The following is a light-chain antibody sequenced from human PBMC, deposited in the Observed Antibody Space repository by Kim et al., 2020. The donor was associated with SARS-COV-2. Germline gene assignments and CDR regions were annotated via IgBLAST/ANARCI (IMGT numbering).Light chain of an antibody. CDR2: GKN. Sequence: ALGQKVRITCQGDSRRSYYASWYQQKPGQATVLVFYGKNNRPSGIPDRFSGSYSGNTASLTITAAQAEDEADYYCNSRESSANHWMFGGGTQLTVL. CDR3: NSRESSANHWM. J-gene: IGLJ3*02. V-gene: IGLV3-19*01. CDR1: SRRSYY.